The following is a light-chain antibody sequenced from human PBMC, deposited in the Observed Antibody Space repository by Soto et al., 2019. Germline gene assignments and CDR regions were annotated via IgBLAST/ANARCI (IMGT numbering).Light chain of an antibody. CDR2: GAS. CDR1: QSISSY. V-gene: IGKV3-11*01. CDR3: QQSSSGWT. Sequence: EIVLTQSPATLSLSPGERATLSCRASQSISSYLAWYQQKPGQAPRLLIYGASNRATGIPARFSGSGSGTDFTLTISSLEPEDFAVYYCQQSSSGWTFGHGTKVEIK. J-gene: IGKJ1*01.